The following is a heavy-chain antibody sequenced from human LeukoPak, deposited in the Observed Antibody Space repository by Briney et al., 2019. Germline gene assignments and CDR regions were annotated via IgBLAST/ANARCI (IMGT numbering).Heavy chain of an antibody. CDR2: INHSGST. CDR3: ARRGVAVAGIERMDAFDI. J-gene: IGHJ3*02. Sequence: PSETLSLTCAVYGGSFSTYYWSWIRAPPGRGLEWIGEINHSGSTNYNPSLKSRVTISVDTSKKQFSLKMTSVTAADTAVYYCARRGVAVAGIERMDAFDIWGQGTMVTVSS. D-gene: IGHD6-19*01. CDR1: GGSFSTYY. V-gene: IGHV4-34*01.